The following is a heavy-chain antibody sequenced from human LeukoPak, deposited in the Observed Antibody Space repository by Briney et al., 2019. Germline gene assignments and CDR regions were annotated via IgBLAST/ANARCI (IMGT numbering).Heavy chain of an antibody. J-gene: IGHJ1*01. CDR1: GYTLTELP. V-gene: IGHV1-24*01. CDR2: FDPEDGET. Sequence: ASVKVSCKVSGYTLTELPMHWVRQAPGKGLEWMGGFDPEDGETIYAQKFQGRVTMTEDTSTDTAYMELSGLRSEDTAVYYCATDLVVVPGFQHWGQGTLVTVSS. D-gene: IGHD2-2*01. CDR3: ATDLVVVPGFQH.